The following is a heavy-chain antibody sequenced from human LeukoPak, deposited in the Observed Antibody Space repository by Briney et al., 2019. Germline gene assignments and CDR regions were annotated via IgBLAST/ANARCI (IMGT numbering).Heavy chain of an antibody. J-gene: IGHJ6*02. Sequence: GGSLRLSCAASGFTFSSYAMSWVRQAPGKGLEWVSVIYSGGSTYYADSVKGRFTISRDNSKNTLYLQMNSLRAEDTAVYYCARARQQLGRIDYYYYGMDVWGQGTTVTVSS. CDR1: GFTFSSYA. V-gene: IGHV3-53*01. CDR2: IYSGGST. CDR3: ARARQQLGRIDYYYYGMDV. D-gene: IGHD6-13*01.